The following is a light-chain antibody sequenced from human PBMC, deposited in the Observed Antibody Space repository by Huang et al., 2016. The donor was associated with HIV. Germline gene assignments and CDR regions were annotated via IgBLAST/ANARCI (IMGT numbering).Light chain of an antibody. J-gene: IGKJ5*01. CDR3: QQSYSALSS. V-gene: IGKV1-39*01. CDR2: SAS. Sequence: IQMTQSPTSLSASVGDRVSIDCRASQMISTYLNWYQQKPGKAPKLLISSASALQSGVPARFSGSGSGTEFTLTIRGLQLDDFATYYCQQSYSALSSVGPGTRL. CDR1: QMISTY.